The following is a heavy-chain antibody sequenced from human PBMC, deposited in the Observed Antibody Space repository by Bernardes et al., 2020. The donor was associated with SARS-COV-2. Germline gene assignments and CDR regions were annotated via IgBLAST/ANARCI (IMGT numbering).Heavy chain of an antibody. J-gene: IGHJ4*02. CDR3: ARESSGYRNYYFDY. V-gene: IGHV3-74*03. CDR1: GFTFSSYW. Sequence: GGSLRLSCAASGFTFSSYWMHWVRQAPGKGLVWVARIDNDGSSTKYADSVKGRFTISRDNAKNTLHLQMNSLRAEDTAVYYCARESSGYRNYYFDYWGQGTLVTVSS. D-gene: IGHD5-12*01. CDR2: IDNDGSST.